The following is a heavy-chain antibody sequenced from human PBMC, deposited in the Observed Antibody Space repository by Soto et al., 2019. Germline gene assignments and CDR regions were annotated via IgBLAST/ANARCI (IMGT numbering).Heavy chain of an antibody. J-gene: IGHJ4*02. V-gene: IGHV3-48*04. Sequence: PGGSLRLSCAASGFTFSTYSMNWVRQAPGKGLEWVANISRGSPRTNYVDSVEGRFTVSRDNAENSLYLQMNSLRVEDTAVYYCTRSLDYWGQGTLVTVSS. CDR1: GFTFSTYS. CDR2: ISRGSPRT. CDR3: TRSLDY.